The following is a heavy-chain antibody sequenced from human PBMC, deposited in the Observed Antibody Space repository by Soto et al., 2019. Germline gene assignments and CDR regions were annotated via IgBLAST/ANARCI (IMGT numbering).Heavy chain of an antibody. CDR3: ASLRITIFGVVISPDDY. V-gene: IGHV1-18*01. CDR2: ISAYNGNT. CDR1: GYTFTSYG. Sequence: QVQLVQSGAEVKKPGASVKLSCKASGYTFTSYGISWVRQAPGQGLEWMGWISAYNGNTNYAQKLQGRVTRTTATSTSTAYMELSSLRSDDTAVYYCASLRITIFGVVISPDDYWGQGTLVTVSS. J-gene: IGHJ4*02. D-gene: IGHD3-3*01.